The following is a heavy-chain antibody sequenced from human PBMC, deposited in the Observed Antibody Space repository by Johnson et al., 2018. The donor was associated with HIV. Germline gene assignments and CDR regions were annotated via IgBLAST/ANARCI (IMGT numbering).Heavy chain of an antibody. CDR1: GFTLSSYW. V-gene: IGHV3-30*18. Sequence: QMLLVESGGGLVQPGGSLRVSCAASGFTLSSYWMSWVRQAPGKGLEWGTVISYDGNNKYYADSVKGRFTISRDNSKHPLYLQMNSLRAEDTAVYYCAKALRITMVQVYHRGGDAFDIWGQGTMVTVSS. CDR3: AKALRITMVQVYHRGGDAFDI. D-gene: IGHD3-10*01. CDR2: ISYDGNNK. J-gene: IGHJ3*02.